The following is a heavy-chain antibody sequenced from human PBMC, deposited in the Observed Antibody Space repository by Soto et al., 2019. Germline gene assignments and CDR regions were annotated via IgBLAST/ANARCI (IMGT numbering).Heavy chain of an antibody. CDR2: IYYSGST. J-gene: IGHJ5*02. Sequence: QVQLQESGPGLVKPSQTLSLTCTVSGGSISSGGYYWSWIRQHPGKGLEWIGCIYYSGSTYYNPSLKSRVTISVDTSKNQFSLKLSSVTAADTAVYYCARAGDGYKFWPFDPWGQGTLVTVSS. V-gene: IGHV4-31*03. CDR1: GGSISSGGYY. CDR3: ARAGDGYKFWPFDP. D-gene: IGHD5-12*01.